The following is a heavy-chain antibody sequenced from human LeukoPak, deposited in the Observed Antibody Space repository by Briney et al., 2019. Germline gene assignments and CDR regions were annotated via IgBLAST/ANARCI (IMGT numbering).Heavy chain of an antibody. CDR1: GFTFSSYA. Sequence: GGSLRLSCAASGFTFSSYAMNWVRQAPGKGLEWVSAISGSGGSTYYADSVKGRFTISRDNSKNTLYLQMNSLRAEDTAVYYCAIAAAGTHAFDIWGQGTMVTVSS. CDR3: AIAAAGTHAFDI. V-gene: IGHV3-23*01. J-gene: IGHJ3*02. D-gene: IGHD6-13*01. CDR2: ISGSGGST.